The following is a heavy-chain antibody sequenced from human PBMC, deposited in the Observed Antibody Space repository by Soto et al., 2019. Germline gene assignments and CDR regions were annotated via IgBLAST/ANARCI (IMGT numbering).Heavy chain of an antibody. CDR3: AREKLERRTFDI. J-gene: IGHJ3*02. CDR2: IIPIFGTA. D-gene: IGHD1-1*01. CDR1: GGTFSSYA. V-gene: IGHV1-69*13. Sequence: SVKVSCKASGGTFSSYAISWVRQAPGQGLEWVGGIIPIFGTANYAQKFQGRVTITADESTSTAYMELSSLRSEDTAVYYCAREKLERRTFDIWGQGTMVTVSS.